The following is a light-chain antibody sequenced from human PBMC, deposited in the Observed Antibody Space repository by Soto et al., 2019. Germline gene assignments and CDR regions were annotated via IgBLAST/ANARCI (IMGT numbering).Light chain of an antibody. J-gene: IGKJ4*01. CDR3: QQYNNWPPLT. Sequence: EIVMTQSPATLSVSPGERATLSCRASQSVSSDLAWYQHKPGQAPRLLIYGASTRATGIPARFSGRGSGTEFTLTISSLQSVDFAVYYCQQYNNWPPLTFGGGTKVDI. CDR2: GAS. CDR1: QSVSSD. V-gene: IGKV3-15*01.